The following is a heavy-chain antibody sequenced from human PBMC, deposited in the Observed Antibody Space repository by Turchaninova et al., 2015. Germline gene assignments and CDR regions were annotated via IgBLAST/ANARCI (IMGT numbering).Heavy chain of an antibody. J-gene: IGHJ4*02. CDR1: GFSFSSYA. V-gene: IGHV3-23*01. D-gene: IGHD2-15*01. CDR2: ISGRGVIT. CDR3: AKDQGGYFSGGSCSLGD. Sequence: EVQLLESGGGLVQPGGSLRLCCAASGFSFSSYALKWVCPGPGWGLEWVSAISGRGVITYCGDSGKGRFTISGEESKITRYLQMKSRRAEDTAVYYCAKDQGGYFSGGSCSLGDWGQGTLVTGSS.